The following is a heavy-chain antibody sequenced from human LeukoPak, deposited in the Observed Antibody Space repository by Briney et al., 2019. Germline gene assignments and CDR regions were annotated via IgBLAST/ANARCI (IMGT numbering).Heavy chain of an antibody. CDR3: ARGLGAVAGRIYDGFDM. J-gene: IGHJ3*02. CDR1: GGSISSHY. V-gene: IGHV4-59*11. CDR2: IYFSGST. D-gene: IGHD6-19*01. Sequence: ETLSLTCTVSGGSISSHYWSWIRQPPGKGLEWIGYIYFSGSTNYDPSLKSRVTISIDTPNNQFSLKLSSVTAADTGVYYCARGLGAVAGRIYDGFDMWGQGTMVTVSS.